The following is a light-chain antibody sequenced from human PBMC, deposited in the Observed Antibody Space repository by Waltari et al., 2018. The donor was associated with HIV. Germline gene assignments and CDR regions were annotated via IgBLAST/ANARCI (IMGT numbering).Light chain of an antibody. CDR3: SSYTSSSTLYDV. CDR1: SSDFGGYHY. CDR2: EVS. J-gene: IGLJ1*01. Sequence: QSALTQPASVSGSPGQSLTISCTGTSSDFGGYHYVSCYQQHPCKSPSLLIYEVSNRPSGVSNRFSGSKSGSTASLTISGLQADDEADYYCSSYTSSSTLYDVFGTGNKVTVL. V-gene: IGLV2-14*01.